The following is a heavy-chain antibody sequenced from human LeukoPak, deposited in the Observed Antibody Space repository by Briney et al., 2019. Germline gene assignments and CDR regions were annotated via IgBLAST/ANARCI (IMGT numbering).Heavy chain of an antibody. D-gene: IGHD3-22*01. V-gene: IGHV3-21*04. CDR1: GFTFSSYS. CDR2: ISSSSSYI. CDR3: AKDPLITMIVVVSFFDY. Sequence: GGSLRLSCAASGFTFSSYSMNWVRQAPGKGLEWVSSISSSSSYIYYADSVKGRFTISRDNSKNTLYLQMNSLRAEDTAVYYCAKDPLITMIVVVSFFDYWGQGTLVTVSS. J-gene: IGHJ4*02.